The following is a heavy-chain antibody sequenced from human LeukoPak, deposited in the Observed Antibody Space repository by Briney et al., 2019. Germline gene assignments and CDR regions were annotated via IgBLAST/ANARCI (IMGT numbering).Heavy chain of an antibody. CDR1: GYTFTGYY. CDR2: INPNSGGT. Sequence: ASVKVSCKASGYTFTGYYIHWVRQARGQGLAWMGWINPNSGGTTYAQKFQGRVTMPRDTSISAAYMELSGLRSDDTAVFYCARGRGVYCYYMDVWGKGTTVTVSS. D-gene: IGHD3-10*01. CDR3: ARGRGVYCYYMDV. V-gene: IGHV1-2*02. J-gene: IGHJ6*03.